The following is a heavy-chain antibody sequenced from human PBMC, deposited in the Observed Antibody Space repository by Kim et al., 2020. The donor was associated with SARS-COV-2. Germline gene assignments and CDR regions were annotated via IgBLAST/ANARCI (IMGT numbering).Heavy chain of an antibody. J-gene: IGHJ4*02. Sequence: TESAASVKGRFTISRDDSKSIAYLQMNSLKTEDTAVYYCTRGEQWLVLDYWGQGTLVTVSS. V-gene: IGHV3-49*02. CDR3: TRGEQWLVLDY. CDR2: T. D-gene: IGHD6-19*01.